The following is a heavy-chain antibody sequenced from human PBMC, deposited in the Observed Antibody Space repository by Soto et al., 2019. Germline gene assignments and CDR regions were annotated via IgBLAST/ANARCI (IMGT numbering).Heavy chain of an antibody. CDR2: ISGSGGST. D-gene: IGHD3-3*01. V-gene: IGHV3-23*01. J-gene: IGHJ4*02. CDR1: GFTFSSYA. Sequence: EVQLLESGGGLVQPGGSLRLSCAASGFTFSSYAMSWVRQAPGKGLEWVSAISGSGGSTYYADSVKGRFTISRDNSKNTLYLQMNSLIAEDTAVYYCAKMGGITIFGVVIYDYWGQGTLVTVSS. CDR3: AKMGGITIFGVVIYDY.